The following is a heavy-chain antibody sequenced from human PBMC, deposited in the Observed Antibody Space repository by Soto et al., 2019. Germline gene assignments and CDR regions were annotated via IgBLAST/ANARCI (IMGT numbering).Heavy chain of an antibody. CDR1: GGSISSGGYY. V-gene: IGHV4-31*03. CDR2: IYYSGST. D-gene: IGHD4-17*01. CDR3: ARQAVRSGPPLL. Sequence: QVQLQESGPGLVKPSQTLSLTCTVSGGSISSGGYYWSWIRQHPGKGLEWIGYIYYSGSTYYNPSLKSRXXIXVXRSKNQFSLKLSSVTAADTAVYYCARQAVRSGPPLLWGRGTLVTVSS. J-gene: IGHJ2*01.